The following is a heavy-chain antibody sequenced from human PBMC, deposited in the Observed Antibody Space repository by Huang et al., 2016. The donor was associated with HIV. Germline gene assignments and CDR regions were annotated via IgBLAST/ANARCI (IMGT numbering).Heavy chain of an antibody. CDR2: LVPSFRGT. J-gene: IGHJ6*03. V-gene: IGHV1-69*13. CDR1: GGTFSSYG. D-gene: IGHD3-10*01. CDR3: ARGVFDGVWSGDLLPHFYYMDV. Sequence: QVQLVQSGAEMKKPGSSVKVSCTAPGGTFSSYGISWVRPAPGQGLEWRGGLVPSFRGTDYAQKVQGRLTITADESTSTAYMELSSLRSQDSAIYFCARGVFDGVWSGDLLPHFYYMDVWGKGTTVTVSS.